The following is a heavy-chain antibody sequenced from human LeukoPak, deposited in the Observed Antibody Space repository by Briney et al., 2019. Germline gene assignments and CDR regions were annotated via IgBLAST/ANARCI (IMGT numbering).Heavy chain of an antibody. CDR3: TRDPGGYCSSTSCYFVGAFDI. D-gene: IGHD2-2*01. V-gene: IGHV3-49*04. J-gene: IGHJ3*02. CDR2: IRSKAYGGTT. CDR1: GFTFGDYA. Sequence: PGGSLRLSCTASGFTFGDYAMSWVRQAPGKGLEWVGFIRSKAYGGTTEYAASVKGRFTISRDDSKSIAYLQMNSLKTEDTAVYYCTRDPGGYCSSTSCYFVGAFDIWGQGTMVTVSS.